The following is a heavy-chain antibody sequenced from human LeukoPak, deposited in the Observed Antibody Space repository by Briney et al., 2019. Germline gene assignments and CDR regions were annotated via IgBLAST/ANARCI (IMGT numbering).Heavy chain of an antibody. CDR2: IYPGSSDT. J-gene: IGHJ5*02. D-gene: IGHD1-1*01. CDR3: ARHGGYTWNDIYFDR. V-gene: IGHV5-51*01. Sequence: GESLKISCKGSGYTFTSWWIGWVRQMPGKGLEWMGIIYPGSSDTRYSPSFQGQVTISADRSISTAYLQWSSLTASDTAIYYCARHGGYTWNDIYFDRWGQGTLVTVSS. CDR1: GYTFTSWW.